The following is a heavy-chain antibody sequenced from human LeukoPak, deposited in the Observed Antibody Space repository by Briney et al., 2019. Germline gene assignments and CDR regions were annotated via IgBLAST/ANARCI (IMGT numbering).Heavy chain of an antibody. Sequence: QSGGSLKLSSAAYGFTFRGSAMHWVRQASGKGLEWVGRTRSKANSYATAYAASVKGRFTISRAASKNTAYLQINRLKPQDTTVYYCTRDGHYYDSSGYSTRTDYWGQGTLVTVSS. J-gene: IGHJ4*02. CDR3: TRDGHYYDSSGYSTRTDY. D-gene: IGHD3-22*01. CDR1: GFTFRGSA. CDR2: TRSKANSYAT. V-gene: IGHV3-73*01.